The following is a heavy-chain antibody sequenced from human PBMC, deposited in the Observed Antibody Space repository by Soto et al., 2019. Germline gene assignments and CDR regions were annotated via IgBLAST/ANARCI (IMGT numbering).Heavy chain of an antibody. CDR1: GGSISSSSYY. CDR3: ARLNVLLWFGELGYNWFDP. CDR2: IYYSGST. Sequence: PSETLSLTCTVSGGSISSSSYYWGWIRQPPGKGLEWIGSIYYSGSTYYNPSPKSRVTISVDTSKNQFSLKLSSVTAADTAVYYCARLNVLLWFGELGYNWFDPWGQGTLVTVSS. J-gene: IGHJ5*02. D-gene: IGHD3-10*01. V-gene: IGHV4-39*01.